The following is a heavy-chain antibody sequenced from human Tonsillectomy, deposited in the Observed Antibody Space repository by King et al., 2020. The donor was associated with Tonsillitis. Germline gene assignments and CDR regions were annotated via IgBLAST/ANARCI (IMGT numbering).Heavy chain of an antibody. D-gene: IGHD6-13*01. V-gene: IGHV3-30*18. CDR2: ISYDGSNK. J-gene: IGHJ6*02. Sequence: VQLVESGGGVVQPGRSLRLSCAASGFTFSSYGMHWVRQAPGKGLEWVAVISYDGSNKYYADSVKGRFTISRDNSKNTLYLQMNSLRAEDTAVYYCAKARVGSSWPYYYYGMTSGAKGPRSPSP. CDR1: GFTFSSYG. CDR3: AKARVGSSWPYYYYGMTS.